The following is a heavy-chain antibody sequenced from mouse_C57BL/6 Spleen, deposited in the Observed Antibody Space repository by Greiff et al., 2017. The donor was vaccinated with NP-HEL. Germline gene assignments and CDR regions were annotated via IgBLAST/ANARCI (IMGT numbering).Heavy chain of an antibody. CDR2: INPNNGGT. J-gene: IGHJ1*03. CDR3: ARVGKNWYFDV. V-gene: IGHV1-26*01. CDR1: GYTFTDYY. Sequence: EVQLQQSGPELVKPGASVKISCKASGYTFTDYYMNWVKQSHGKSLEWIGDINPNNGGTSYNQKFKGKATLTVDKSSSTAYMELRSLTSEDSAVYYCARVGKNWYFDVWGTGTTVTVSS.